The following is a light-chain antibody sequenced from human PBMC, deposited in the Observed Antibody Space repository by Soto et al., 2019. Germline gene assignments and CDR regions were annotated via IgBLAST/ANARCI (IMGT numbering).Light chain of an antibody. CDR2: GAS. V-gene: IGKV3-15*01. CDR3: QQYNNWPPNP. J-gene: IGKJ5*01. Sequence: EIVRMESRATLSMSPGERATLSCRASQSVSSNLAWYQQKPGQAPRLLIYGASTRATGIPARFSGSGSGTEFTLTISSLQSEDFAVYYCQQYNNWPPNPFGQGTRLAIK. CDR1: QSVSSN.